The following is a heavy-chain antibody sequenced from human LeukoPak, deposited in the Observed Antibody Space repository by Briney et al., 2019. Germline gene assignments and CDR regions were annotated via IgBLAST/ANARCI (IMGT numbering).Heavy chain of an antibody. CDR2: ISGYNGHT. D-gene: IGHD3-9*01. CDR1: GYTFTRSG. J-gene: IGHJ4*02. V-gene: IGHV1-18*01. CDR3: ARDYDILTAYDYFDY. Sequence: APVKVSCKASGYTFTRSGISWVRQAPGQGLEWMGWISGYNGHTNYAQKFQDRVTLTTDTSTSTAFMEVRSLRSDDTAVYYCARDYDILTAYDYFDYWGQGTLVTVSS.